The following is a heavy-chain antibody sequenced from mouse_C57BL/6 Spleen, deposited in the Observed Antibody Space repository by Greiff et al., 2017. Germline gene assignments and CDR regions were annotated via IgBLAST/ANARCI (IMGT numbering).Heavy chain of an antibody. Sequence: VQGVESGAELVRPGASVTLSCKASGYTFTDYEMHWVKQTPVHGLEWIGAIDPETGGTAYNQKFKGKAILTADKSSSTAYMELRSLTSEDSAVYYCTTHYYGSRDAMDYWGQGTSVTVSS. J-gene: IGHJ4*01. CDR3: TTHYYGSRDAMDY. CDR2: IDPETGGT. V-gene: IGHV1-15*01. D-gene: IGHD1-1*01. CDR1: GYTFTDYE.